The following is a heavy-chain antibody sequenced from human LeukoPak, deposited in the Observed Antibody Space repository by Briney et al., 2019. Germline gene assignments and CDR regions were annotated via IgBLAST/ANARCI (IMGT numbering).Heavy chain of an antibody. V-gene: IGHV4-59*08. Sequence: SETLSLTCTVSGGSISSYYWTWMRQPPGKGLEWIGYIYYSGSTNCNSSLRSRVTISVDTSKNQFSLNLSSVTAADTAVYYCARLGSSSSDYWGQGTLVTVSS. J-gene: IGHJ4*02. CDR3: ARLGSSSSDY. CDR2: IYYSGST. CDR1: GGSISSYY. D-gene: IGHD6-13*01.